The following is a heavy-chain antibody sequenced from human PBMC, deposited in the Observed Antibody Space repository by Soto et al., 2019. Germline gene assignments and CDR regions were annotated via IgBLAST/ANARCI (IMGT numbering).Heavy chain of an antibody. CDR3: AREANSADY. J-gene: IGHJ4*02. CDR2: INPSGDST. D-gene: IGHD7-27*01. CDR1: VYTFTSYY. V-gene: IGHV1-46*01. Sequence: XSVNVSCQASVYTFTSYYMHWVRQAPGQGLEWMGIINPSGDSTSYAQKFQGRVTMTRDTSTSTVYMELSSLRSEDTAVYYCAREANSADYWGQGPLVTVSS.